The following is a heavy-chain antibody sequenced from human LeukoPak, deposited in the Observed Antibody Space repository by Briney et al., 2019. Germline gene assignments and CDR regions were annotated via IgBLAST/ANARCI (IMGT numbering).Heavy chain of an antibody. Sequence: GGSLRLSCAASGFTFSTYSMKWVRLAPGKGLEWVSTISNSDYSTYYADSVKGRFTISRANSENTLYLQMNNLRAEDTAVYYCAKATGYLLWGQGTLVTVSS. V-gene: IGHV3-23*01. CDR3: AKATGYLL. J-gene: IGHJ4*02. D-gene: IGHD1-14*01. CDR2: ISNSDYST. CDR1: GFTFSTYS.